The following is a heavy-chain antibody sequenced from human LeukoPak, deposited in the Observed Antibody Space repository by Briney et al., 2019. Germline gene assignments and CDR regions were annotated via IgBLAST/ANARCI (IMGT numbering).Heavy chain of an antibody. V-gene: IGHV4-34*01. CDR2: INHSGST. CDR1: GGSFSGYY. Sequence: SETLSLTCAAYGGSFSGYYWSWIRQPPGKGLEWIGEINHSGSTNYNPSLKSRVTISVDTSKNQFSLKLSSVTAADTAVYYCAREENSGLYGSGSYFSWFDPWGQGTLVTVSS. CDR3: AREENSGLYGSGSYFSWFDP. D-gene: IGHD3-10*01. J-gene: IGHJ5*02.